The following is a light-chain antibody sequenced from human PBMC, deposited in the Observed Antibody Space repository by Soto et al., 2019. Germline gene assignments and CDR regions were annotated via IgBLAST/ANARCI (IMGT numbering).Light chain of an antibody. J-gene: IGLJ1*01. CDR3: SSYTSSSTYV. Sequence: QSALTQPPSVSGSPGQSVTISCTGTSSDVGSYNRVSWYQQSPGTAPKLMIYEVSNRPSGVPDRFSGSKSGNTASLTISGLQAEDEADYYCSSYTSSSTYVFRTGTKLTVL. V-gene: IGLV2-18*02. CDR2: EVS. CDR1: SSDVGSYNR.